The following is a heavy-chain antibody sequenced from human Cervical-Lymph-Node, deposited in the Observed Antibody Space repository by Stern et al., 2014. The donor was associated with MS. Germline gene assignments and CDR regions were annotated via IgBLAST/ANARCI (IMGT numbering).Heavy chain of an antibody. CDR1: GYTFTSYY. V-gene: IGHV1-46*03. CDR3: ARDRAADYGMDV. CDR2: INPSGGSP. J-gene: IGHJ6*02. Sequence: VQLEESGAEVKKPGASVKVSCKASGYTFTSYYMHWARQAPGQGLEWMGIINPSGGSPSYAQKFQGRVTMTRDTSTSTVYMELSSLRSEDTAVYYCARDRAADYGMDVWGQGTTVTVSS. D-gene: IGHD6-25*01.